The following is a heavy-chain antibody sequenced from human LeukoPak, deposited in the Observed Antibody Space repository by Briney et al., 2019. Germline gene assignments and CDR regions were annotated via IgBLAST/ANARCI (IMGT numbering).Heavy chain of an antibody. D-gene: IGHD6-13*01. CDR3: ATFHQQQLAPSFDY. J-gene: IGHJ4*02. CDR2: FDPEDGET. V-gene: IGHV1-24*01. CDR1: GYTLTELS. Sequence: AASVKVSCKVSGYTLTELSMHWVRQAPGKGLEWMGGFDPEDGETIYAQKFQGRVTLTEDTSTDTAYMELSSLRSEDTAVYYCATFHQQQLAPSFDYWGQGTLVTVSS.